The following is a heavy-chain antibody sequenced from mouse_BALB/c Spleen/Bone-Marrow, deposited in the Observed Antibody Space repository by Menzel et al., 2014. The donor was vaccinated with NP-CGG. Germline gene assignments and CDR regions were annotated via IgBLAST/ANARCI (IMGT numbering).Heavy chain of an antibody. V-gene: IGHV1-37*01. Sequence: VHVKQSGPELVKPGASVTISCKASGYSFTGYFMNWVKQSHGKSLEWIGRINPYNGDTFYTQKFKGKATLTVDKSSSIALMELLSLTSEDSAVYYCGRSGYCGSNYFDVWGAGTTVTVSS. CDR3: GRSGYCGSNYFDV. J-gene: IGHJ1*01. CDR2: INPYNGDT. CDR1: GYSFTGYF. D-gene: IGHD1-1*01.